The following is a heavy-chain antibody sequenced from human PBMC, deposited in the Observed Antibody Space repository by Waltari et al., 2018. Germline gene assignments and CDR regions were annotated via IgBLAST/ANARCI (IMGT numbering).Heavy chain of an antibody. CDR1: GFTFSTYY. V-gene: IGHV3-7*01. CDR3: ARGCYRHVDY. J-gene: IGHJ4*02. CDR2: IQENGSGT. D-gene: IGHD2-8*01. Sequence: EVQLVESGGGMVQPGGSLRLSCAASGFTFSTYYMTWVRLAPGKGLQWVATIQENGSGTYYGDSVKGRFTISRDNAKNSLFLQMNSLRDEDTALYYCARGCYRHVDYWGQGTLVTVSS.